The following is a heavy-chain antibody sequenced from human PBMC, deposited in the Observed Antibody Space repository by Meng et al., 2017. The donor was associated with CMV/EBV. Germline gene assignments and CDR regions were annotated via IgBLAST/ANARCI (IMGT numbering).Heavy chain of an antibody. V-gene: IGHV1-69*02. CDR3: AIKTGVTTFGGEGWFDP. Sequence: SVKVSCKASGGTFSSYTISWVRQAPGQGLEWMGRIIPILGIANYAQKFQGRVTITADKSTSTAYMELSSLRSDDTAVYYCAIKTGVTTFGGEGWFDPWGQGTLVTVSS. CDR1: GGTFSSYT. D-gene: IGHD3-9*01. CDR2: IIPILGIA. J-gene: IGHJ5*02.